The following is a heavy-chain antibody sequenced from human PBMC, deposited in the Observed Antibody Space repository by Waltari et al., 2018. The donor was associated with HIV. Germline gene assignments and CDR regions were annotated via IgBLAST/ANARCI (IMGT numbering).Heavy chain of an antibody. V-gene: IGHV3-7*04. CDR3: ARGAVYSSGPYDAFDV. D-gene: IGHD6-19*01. Sequence: VQLVESGGGLVQPGGSLTLSCTASTFIFRNYWMTRFRQAPGKGLEWVADISSDGNEDFYSVSLKGRFVISRDNVKNSLFLQLRHWRVDDTAVYYCARGAVYSSGPYDAFDVWGQGTLVTVSS. J-gene: IGHJ3*01. CDR2: ISSDGNED. CDR1: TFIFRNYW.